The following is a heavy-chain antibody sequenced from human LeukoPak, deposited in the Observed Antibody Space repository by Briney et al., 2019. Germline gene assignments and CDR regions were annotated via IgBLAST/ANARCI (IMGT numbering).Heavy chain of an antibody. V-gene: IGHV4-59*02. J-gene: IGHJ3*02. CDR2: IYYSGST. D-gene: IGHD6-6*01. CDR3: ARGLLAARLPRTEVHDAFDI. Sequence: GSLRLSCAASGFTVSSNYMSWIRQPPGKGLEWIGYIYYSGSTNYNPSLKSRVTISVDTSKNQFSLKLSSVTAADTAVYYCARGLLAARLPRTEVHDAFDIWGQGTMVTVSS. CDR1: GFTVSSNY.